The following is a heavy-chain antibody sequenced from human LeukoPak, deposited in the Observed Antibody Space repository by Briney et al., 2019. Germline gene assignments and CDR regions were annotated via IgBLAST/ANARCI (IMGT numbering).Heavy chain of an antibody. CDR3: ARGGYSYGLYDY. D-gene: IGHD5-18*01. CDR1: GFTFSSYS. Sequence: GGSLRLSCAASGFTFSSYSMNWVRQAPGKGLEWVSSISSSSSYIYYADSVKGRFTISRDNAKNSLYLQMNRLRAEDTAVYYCARGGYSYGLYDYWGQGTLVTVSS. J-gene: IGHJ4*02. CDR2: ISSSSSYI. V-gene: IGHV3-21*01.